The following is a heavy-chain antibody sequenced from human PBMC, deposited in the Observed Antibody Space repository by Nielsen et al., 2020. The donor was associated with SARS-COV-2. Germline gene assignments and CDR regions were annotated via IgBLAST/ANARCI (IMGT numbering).Heavy chain of an antibody. CDR3: ARDNWGRMDV. CDR1: GFTNSSSF. Sequence: GGSLRLSCGASGFTNSSSFMSWVRQAAGKGLDWVSVIYTDGSTSHADSVKGRFTISRDNSKNTLYLQMNSLRAEDTAVYYCARDNWGRMDVWGQGTTVTVSS. CDR2: IYTDGST. J-gene: IGHJ6*02. V-gene: IGHV3-66*01. D-gene: IGHD7-27*01.